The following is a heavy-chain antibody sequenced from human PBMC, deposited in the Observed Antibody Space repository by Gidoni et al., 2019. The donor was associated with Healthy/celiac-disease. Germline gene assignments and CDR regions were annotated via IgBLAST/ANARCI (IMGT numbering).Heavy chain of an antibody. J-gene: IGHJ3*02. V-gene: IGHV3-21*01. CDR1: GSTFSSYS. Sequence: EVQLVESGGGLVKPGGSLRLSCAASGSTFSSYSMNWGRPAPGKGLAWVSTISISSSYIYYADSVKGRFTISRDNAKNSLYLQMNSLRAEDTAVYYCARSGDSGSYLDAFDIWGQGTMVTVSS. D-gene: IGHD1-26*01. CDR3: ARSGDSGSYLDAFDI. CDR2: ISISSSYI.